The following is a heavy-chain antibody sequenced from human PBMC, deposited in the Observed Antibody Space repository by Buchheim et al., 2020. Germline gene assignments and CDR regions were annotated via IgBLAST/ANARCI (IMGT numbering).Heavy chain of an antibody. CDR1: GGSMSNGDYY. V-gene: IGHV4-30-4*01. J-gene: IGHJ5*02. CDR2: IYYSGST. D-gene: IGHD3-10*01. Sequence: QVQLQESGPGLVKPSQTLSLTCSVSGGSMSNGDYYWSWIRQPPGKGLEWIGYIYYSGSTDYNPSLKIRVTISVDTSQNQFSLKLSSVTAADTAVYYCARASGYYGSGSYYRLNLNWIDPWGQGTL. CDR3: ARASGYYGSGSYYRLNLNWIDP.